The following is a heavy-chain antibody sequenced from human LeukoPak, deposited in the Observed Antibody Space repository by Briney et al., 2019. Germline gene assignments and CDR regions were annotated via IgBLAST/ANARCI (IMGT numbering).Heavy chain of an antibody. V-gene: IGHV3-9*01. CDR1: GFTFDDYA. J-gene: IGHJ6*03. CDR3: AKDSRSNYDFHYMDV. Sequence: GGSLRLSCAASGFTFDDYAMHWVRQVPGKGLEWVSGVSYNSGKVGYADPVQGRFTISRDNAKKSLYLQMNSLTVEDTALYYCAKDSRSNYDFHYMDVWGTGIPVTISS. D-gene: IGHD3-22*01. CDR2: VSYNSGKV.